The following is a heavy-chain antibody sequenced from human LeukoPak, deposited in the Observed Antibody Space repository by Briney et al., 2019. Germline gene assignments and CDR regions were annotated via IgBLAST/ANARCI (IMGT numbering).Heavy chain of an antibody. CDR3: AKKPAAAGTTTFFDY. J-gene: IGHJ4*02. CDR2: ISGSGGST. Sequence: HTGRSLRLSCAASGFTFSSYGMHWVRQAPGKGLEWVSAISGSGGSTYYADSVKGRFTISRDNSKNTLYLQMNSLRAEDTAVYYCAKKPAAAGTTTFFDYWGQGTLVTVSS. V-gene: IGHV3-23*01. CDR1: GFTFSSYG. D-gene: IGHD6-13*01.